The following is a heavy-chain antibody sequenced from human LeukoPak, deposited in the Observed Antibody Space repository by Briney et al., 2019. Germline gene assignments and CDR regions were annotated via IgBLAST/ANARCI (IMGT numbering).Heavy chain of an antibody. CDR1: GYSFTSFW. CDR2: SYPGVSDT. CDR3: ARRDGYGAYDI. V-gene: IGHV5-51*01. J-gene: IGHJ3*02. D-gene: IGHD5-24*01. Sequence: GESLKISCKGSGYSFTSFWIGWVRQMPGKGLEWMGISYPGVSDTRYSPSFEGQVTISAYKSISTAYLQWSSLKASDTAMYYCARRDGYGAYDIWGQGTMVTVSS.